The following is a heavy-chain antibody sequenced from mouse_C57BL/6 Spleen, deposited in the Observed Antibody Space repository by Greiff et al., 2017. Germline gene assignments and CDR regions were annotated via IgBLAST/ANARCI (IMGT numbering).Heavy chain of an antibody. CDR2: IYPGDGDT. CDR3: APLITTVVATPFDY. V-gene: IGHV1-82*01. D-gene: IGHD1-1*01. J-gene: IGHJ2*01. CDR1: GYAFSSSW. Sequence: VQVVESGPELVKPGASVKISCKASGYAFSSSWMNWVKQRPGKGLEWIGRIYPGDGDTNYNGKFKGKATLTADKSSSTAYMQLSSLTSEDSAVYCCAPLITTVVATPFDYWGQGTTLTVSS.